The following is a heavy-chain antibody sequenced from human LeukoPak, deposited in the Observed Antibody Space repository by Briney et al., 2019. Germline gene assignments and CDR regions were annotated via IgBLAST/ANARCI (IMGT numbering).Heavy chain of an antibody. D-gene: IGHD5-18*01. V-gene: IGHV4-39*07. CDR1: GGSISSSSYY. Sequence: SETLSLTCTVSGGSISSSSYYWGWIRQPPGKGLEWIGSIYYSGSTYYNPSLKSRVTISVDTSKNQFSLKLNSVTAADTAIYYCVKGQDTAKQGYWGQRTLVTVSS. CDR3: VKGQDTAKQGY. J-gene: IGHJ4*02. CDR2: IYYSGST.